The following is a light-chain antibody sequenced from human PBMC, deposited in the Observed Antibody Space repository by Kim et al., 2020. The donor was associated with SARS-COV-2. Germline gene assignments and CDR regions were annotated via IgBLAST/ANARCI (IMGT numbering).Light chain of an antibody. V-gene: IGKV1-8*01. J-gene: IGKJ2*01. CDR3: QQYNSYPPT. Sequence: AIRITQSPSSLSASTGDRVTITCRASQDISSYLVWYQQKPGKAPKLLIYAATTLQSGVPSRFSGSGSGTDFTLTISSLQSEDFATYYCQQYNSYPPTFGQGTKLEI. CDR2: AAT. CDR1: QDISSY.